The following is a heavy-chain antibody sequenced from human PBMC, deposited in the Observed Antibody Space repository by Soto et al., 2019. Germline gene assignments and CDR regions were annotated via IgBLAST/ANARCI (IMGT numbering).Heavy chain of an antibody. J-gene: IGHJ5*02. Sequence: QVRLVESGGGVVQPGRSLRLSCAASGFAFNTYGIQWVRQAPGKGLEWVAVIWYDGTYKYYADSVNGRFTISRDNSKNTVYLQMNGLRAEDTAVYHCASPRIAAAGPKWLDPWGQGTLVTVSS. CDR1: GFAFNTYG. CDR3: ASPRIAAAGPKWLDP. V-gene: IGHV3-33*01. CDR2: IWYDGTYK. D-gene: IGHD6-13*01.